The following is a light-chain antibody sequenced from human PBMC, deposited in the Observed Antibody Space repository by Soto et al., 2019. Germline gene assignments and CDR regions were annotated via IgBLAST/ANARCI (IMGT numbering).Light chain of an antibody. CDR3: QQYGSSPPIT. V-gene: IGKV3-20*01. CDR2: GAS. J-gene: IGKJ5*01. Sequence: EIVLTQSPGTLSLSPGERATLSCRASQSIRSRYLAWYQQKPGQAPRLLIHGASSRATGIPDRFSGSGSGTDFTLTISRLEPEDFAVYYCQQYGSSPPITFGQGTRLEIK. CDR1: QSIRSRY.